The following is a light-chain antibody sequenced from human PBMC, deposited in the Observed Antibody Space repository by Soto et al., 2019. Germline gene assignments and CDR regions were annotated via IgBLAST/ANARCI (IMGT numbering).Light chain of an antibody. V-gene: IGKV3-11*01. J-gene: IGKJ1*01. CDR2: DAS. Sequence: EIVLTQSPATLSLSPGERATLSCRASQSVSNSLAWYQQKPGQAPRLLISDASNRATGIPARFSGSGSGTDFTLTIDSLQSEDVADYYCQQYFRWPPWTFGQGTKVDIK. CDR1: QSVSNS. CDR3: QQYFRWPPWT.